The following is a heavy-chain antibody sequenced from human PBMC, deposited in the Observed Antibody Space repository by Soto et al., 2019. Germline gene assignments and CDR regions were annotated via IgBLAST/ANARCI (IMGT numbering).Heavy chain of an antibody. D-gene: IGHD4-17*01. Sequence: QVELQESGPGLVKPYETLSLTCSVSGASITSYYWSWIRQSAGEVLQWIGRVYARGATNYNPSLKSRVTISGDTSKNQFSLRLTSVTAADTAVYYCARSSGDDFFYYGMDVWGHGPTVTVSS. J-gene: IGHJ6*02. CDR3: ARSSGDDFFYYGMDV. V-gene: IGHV4-4*07. CDR2: VYARGAT. CDR1: GASITSYY.